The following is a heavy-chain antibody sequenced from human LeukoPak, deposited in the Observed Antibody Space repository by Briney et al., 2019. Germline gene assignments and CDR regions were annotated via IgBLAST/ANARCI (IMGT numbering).Heavy chain of an antibody. CDR3: TRGGDY. V-gene: IGHV4-34*01. CDR1: GGSFSGYY. J-gene: IGHJ4*02. Sequence: SETLSLTCAAYGGSFSGYYWSWIRQPPGKGLEWIGKIDHSGNSNYNPSLKSRVTISVDTSKNQFSLKLTSVTAADAALYYCTRGGDYWGQGTLVTVSS. CDR2: IDHSGNS.